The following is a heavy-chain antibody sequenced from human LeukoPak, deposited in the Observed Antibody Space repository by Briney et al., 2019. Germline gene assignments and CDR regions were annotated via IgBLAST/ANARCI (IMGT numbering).Heavy chain of an antibody. V-gene: IGHV4-59*01. Sequence: SETLSLTCTVSGGSISNYYWSWIRRPPGKGLEWIGYIYYSGNTNYNPSLKSRVTISVDTSKNQFSLKLNSADTAVYYCARVRYCSTNRCYDREFDNWGQGTLVTVSS. CDR2: IYYSGNT. J-gene: IGHJ4*02. CDR1: GGSISNYY. CDR3: ARVRYCSTNRCYDREFDN. D-gene: IGHD2-2*01.